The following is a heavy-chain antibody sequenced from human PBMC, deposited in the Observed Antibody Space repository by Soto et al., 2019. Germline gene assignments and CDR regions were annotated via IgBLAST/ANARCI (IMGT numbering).Heavy chain of an antibody. CDR3: AGQIYSSSGYYFDY. Sequence: QLQLQESGPGLVKPSETLSLTCTVSGGSISGSPSYWGWIRQPPGKGLEWIGSVYYIGNTYYSPSLKNRVTISVDTSKNQFSLKLTSVTAADTALYYCAGQIYSSSGYYFDYWGQGTLVTVSS. V-gene: IGHV4-39*01. CDR2: VYYIGNT. D-gene: IGHD6-6*01. J-gene: IGHJ4*02. CDR1: GGSISGSPSY.